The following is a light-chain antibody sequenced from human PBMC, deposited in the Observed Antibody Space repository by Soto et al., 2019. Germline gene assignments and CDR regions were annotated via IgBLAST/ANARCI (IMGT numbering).Light chain of an antibody. CDR1: DIGSKS. J-gene: IGLJ2*01. CDR3: QVWHRDRGSDYVI. CDR2: YDN. Sequence: SYELTQPPSVSVAPGDTARMTCGGDDIGSKSVHWYQQKPGQAPVLVIHYDNDRPSGIPERFSGSNTGNTATLTISRVEAGDEADYYCQVWHRDRGSDYVIFGGGTKLTVL. V-gene: IGLV3-21*04.